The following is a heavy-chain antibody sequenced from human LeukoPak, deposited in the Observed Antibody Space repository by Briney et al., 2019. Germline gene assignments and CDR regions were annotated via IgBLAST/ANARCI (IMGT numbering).Heavy chain of an antibody. Sequence: ASVKVSCKASGYTLTSYAMHWVRQAPGQRLEWMGWINAGNGNTKYSQKFQGRVTITRDTSASTAYMELSSLRSEDTAVYYCARMDCSSTSCYSYYYYGMDVWGQGTTVTVSS. D-gene: IGHD2-2*02. CDR1: GYTLTSYA. CDR2: INAGNGNT. CDR3: ARMDCSSTSCYSYYYYGMDV. J-gene: IGHJ6*02. V-gene: IGHV1-3*01.